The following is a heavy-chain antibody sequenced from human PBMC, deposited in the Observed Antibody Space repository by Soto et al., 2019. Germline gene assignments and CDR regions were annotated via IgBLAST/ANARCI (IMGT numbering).Heavy chain of an antibody. J-gene: IGHJ4*02. CDR1: GGSISSSSYY. CDR3: AAGGGLPRYY. V-gene: IGHV4-39*07. D-gene: IGHD5-12*01. CDR2: IYHSGST. Sequence: SETLSLTCTVSGGSISSSSYYWGWIRQPPGKGLEWIGEIYHSGSTYYNPSLKSRVTISVDRSKNQFSLKLSSVTAADTAVYYCAAGGGLPRYYWGQGTLVTVSS.